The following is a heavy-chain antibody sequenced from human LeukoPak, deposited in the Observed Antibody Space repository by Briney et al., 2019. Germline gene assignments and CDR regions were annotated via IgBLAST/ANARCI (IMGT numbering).Heavy chain of an antibody. D-gene: IGHD2-15*01. CDR3: ARGYCSGGSCSHPYYYYYMDV. J-gene: IGHJ6*03. V-gene: IGHV4-34*01. CDR2: INHSGST. Sequence: SETLSLTCAVYGGSFSGYYWSWIRQPPGKGPEWIGEINHSGSTNYNPSLKSRVTISVDTSKNQFSLKLSSVTAADTAVYYCARGYCSGGSCSHPYYYYYMDVWDKGTTVTVSS. CDR1: GGSFSGYY.